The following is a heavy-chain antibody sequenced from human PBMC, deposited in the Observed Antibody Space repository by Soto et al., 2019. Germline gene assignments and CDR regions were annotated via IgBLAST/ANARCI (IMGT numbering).Heavy chain of an antibody. V-gene: IGHV4-59*01. CDR3: AGYCSSTSCYVWFDP. Sequence: SETLSLTCAVSGGSISGYYWSWIRQPPGKGLEWIGYIYYSGSTNYNPSLKSRVTISVDTSKNQFSLKLSSVTAADTAVYYCAGYCSSTSCYVWFDPWGQGTLVTVSS. CDR1: GGSISGYY. CDR2: IYYSGST. J-gene: IGHJ5*02. D-gene: IGHD2-2*01.